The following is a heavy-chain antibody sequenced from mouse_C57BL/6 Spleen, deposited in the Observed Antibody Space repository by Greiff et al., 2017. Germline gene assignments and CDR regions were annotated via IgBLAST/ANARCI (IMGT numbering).Heavy chain of an antibody. V-gene: IGHV5-17*01. CDR3: ARGGYGSRQAMDY. CDR1: GFTFSDYG. D-gene: IGHD1-1*01. CDR2: ISSGSSTI. Sequence: EVQLQESGGGLVKPGGSLKLSCAASGFTFSDYGMHWVRQAPEKGLEWVAYISSGSSTIYYADTVKGRFTISRDNAKNTLFLQMTSLRSEDTAMYYCARGGYGSRQAMDYWGQGTSVTVSS. J-gene: IGHJ4*01.